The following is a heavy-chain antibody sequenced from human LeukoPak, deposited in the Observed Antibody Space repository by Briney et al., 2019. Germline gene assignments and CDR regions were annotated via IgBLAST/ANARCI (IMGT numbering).Heavy chain of an antibody. J-gene: IGHJ4*02. D-gene: IGHD2-2*01. V-gene: IGHV4-39*01. Sequence: SETLSLTCTVSGGSISSSSYYWGRIRQPPGKGLEWIGSIYYSGSTYYNPSLKSRVTISVDTSKNQFSLKLSSVTAADTAVYYCARHLNRKYCSSTSCYAGANYWGQGTLVTVSS. CDR1: GGSISSSSYY. CDR3: ARHLNRKYCSSTSCYAGANY. CDR2: IYYSGST.